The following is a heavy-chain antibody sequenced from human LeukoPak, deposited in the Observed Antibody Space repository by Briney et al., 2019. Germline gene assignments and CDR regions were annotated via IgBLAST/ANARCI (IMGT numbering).Heavy chain of an antibody. Sequence: SETLSLTCTVSGGSISSGGYYWTWIRQHPGKGLEWIGYIYYSGSTYYNPSLKSRVTISVDTSKNHFSLKLNSVTAADTAVYYCARDFLVRASGWFDPWGQGTLVIVSS. V-gene: IGHV4-31*03. CDR2: IYYSGST. J-gene: IGHJ5*02. CDR1: GGSISSGGYY. CDR3: ARDFLVRASGWFDP. D-gene: IGHD3-10*01.